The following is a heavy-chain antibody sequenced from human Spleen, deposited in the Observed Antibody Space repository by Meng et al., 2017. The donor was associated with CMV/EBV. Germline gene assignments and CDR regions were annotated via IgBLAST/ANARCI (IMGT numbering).Heavy chain of an antibody. Sequence: QGQVVQAGAEVKKPGASVKVSSKASGGTFSSYAISWVRQAPGQGLEWMGGIIPIFGTANYEQKFQGRVTITADESTSTAYMELSSLRSEDTAVYYCARDLEGFNPWGQGTLVTVSS. CDR3: ARDLEGFNP. CDR2: IIPIFGTA. CDR1: GGTFSSYA. V-gene: IGHV1-69*01. J-gene: IGHJ5*02.